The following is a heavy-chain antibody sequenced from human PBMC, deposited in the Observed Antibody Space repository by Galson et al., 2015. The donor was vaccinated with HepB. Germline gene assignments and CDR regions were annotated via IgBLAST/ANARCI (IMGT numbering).Heavy chain of an antibody. CDR3: ARGEHGNRVSLFDP. CDR1: GDSVSRTSAS. D-gene: IGHD1-14*01. V-gene: IGHV6-1*01. J-gene: IGHJ5*02. Sequence: CAISGDSVSRTSASWHWIRQSPSRGLEWLGRTYYRTKWYDDYEVSVRSRISINPDTSKNQVFLHLNSVTPEDTAVYYCARGEHGNRVSLFDPWGQGILVTVSS. CDR2: TYYRTKWYD.